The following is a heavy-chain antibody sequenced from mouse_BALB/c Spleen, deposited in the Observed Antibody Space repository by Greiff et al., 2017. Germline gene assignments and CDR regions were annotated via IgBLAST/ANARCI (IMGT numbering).Heavy chain of an antibody. CDR3: ATIIAGYFDV. Sequence: EVQLQQSGPGLVKPSQSLSLTCSVTGYSITSGYYWNWIRQFPGNKLEWMGYISYDGSNNYNPSLKNRISITRDTSKNQFFLKLNSVTTEDTATYYCATIIAGYFDVWGAGATVTGSS. CDR2: ISYDGSN. V-gene: IGHV3-6*02. J-gene: IGHJ1*01. CDR1: GYSITSGYY.